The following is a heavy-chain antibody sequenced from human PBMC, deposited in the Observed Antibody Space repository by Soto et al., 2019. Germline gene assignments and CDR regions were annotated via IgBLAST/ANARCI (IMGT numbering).Heavy chain of an antibody. D-gene: IGHD2-8*01. Sequence: QVQLVQSGTEVQKTGSSVKVSCKASGGTFSTYTISWLRQAPGQGPEWMGGIFPTFGAANYAQKFQGRLTITADESTTTAYMELSSLRSEDTAVYYCARDEGNNNVAFGIWGQGTMITVSS. CDR2: IFPTFGAA. CDR3: ARDEGNNNVAFGI. J-gene: IGHJ3*02. CDR1: GGTFSTYT. V-gene: IGHV1-69*01.